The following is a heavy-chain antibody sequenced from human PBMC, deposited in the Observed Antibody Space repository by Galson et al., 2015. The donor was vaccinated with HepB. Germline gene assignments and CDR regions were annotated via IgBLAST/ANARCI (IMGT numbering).Heavy chain of an antibody. V-gene: IGHV3-72*01. CDR2: SRNKANSYTT. Sequence: SLRLSCAASGFTFSDHYMDWVRQAPGKGLEWVGRSRNKANSYTTEYVASVRGRFTISRDESMNSLYLQMNSLKTEDAAVYYCARGARGVNVGSANYYGMDVWGQGTTVTVSS. CDR3: ARGARGVNVGSANYYGMDV. D-gene: IGHD4/OR15-4a*01. J-gene: IGHJ6*02. CDR1: GFTFSDHY.